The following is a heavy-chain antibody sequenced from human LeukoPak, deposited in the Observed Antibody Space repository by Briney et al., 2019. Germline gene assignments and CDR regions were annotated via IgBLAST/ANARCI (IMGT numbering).Heavy chain of an antibody. J-gene: IGHJ6*02. Sequence: GGSLRLSCAASGFTFSSYSMNWVRQAPGKGLEWVSSISIGGSYIYYADSVKGRFTISRDNAKNSLYLQMNSLRAEDTAVYYCARDLLHCSSTSCYDDYYYGMDVWGQGTTVSLSS. V-gene: IGHV3-21*01. CDR2: ISIGGSYI. CDR1: GFTFSSYS. D-gene: IGHD2-2*01. CDR3: ARDLLHCSSTSCYDDYYYGMDV.